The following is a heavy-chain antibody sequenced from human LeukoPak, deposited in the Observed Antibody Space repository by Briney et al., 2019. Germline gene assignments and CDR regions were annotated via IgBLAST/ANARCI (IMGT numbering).Heavy chain of an antibody. V-gene: IGHV3-7*05. D-gene: IGHD2-15*01. CDR3: AREWWYLDY. Sequence: GGSLRLSCAASGFTFSTYVMTWVRQAPGRGLEWVARIKEDGSDTYYVDSVKGRFTISRDKAKKTVYLQMNSLRVEDTAVYYCAREWWYLDYWGQGTLVTVSS. CDR2: IKEDGSDT. J-gene: IGHJ4*02. CDR1: GFTFSTYV.